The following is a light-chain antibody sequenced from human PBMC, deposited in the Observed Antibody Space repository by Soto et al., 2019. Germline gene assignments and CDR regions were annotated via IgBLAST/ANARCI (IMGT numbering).Light chain of an antibody. CDR2: TES. CDR3: QQYNSYS. J-gene: IGKJ1*01. CDR1: QGISSY. V-gene: IGKV1-8*01. Sequence: AIRMTQSPSSLSASTGDRVTITCRASQGISSYLAWYQQKPGKAPKLLIYTESTLQSGVPSRCSGSGSGTDFTITISCLQSEDFATYYCQQYNSYSFGQGTKGDNK.